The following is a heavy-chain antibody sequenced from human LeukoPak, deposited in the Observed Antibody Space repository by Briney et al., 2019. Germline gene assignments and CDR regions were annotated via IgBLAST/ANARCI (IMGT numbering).Heavy chain of an antibody. CDR3: ARNNVGYSSGWLDY. Sequence: GASVKVSCKASGYTFTSYGISWVRQAPGQGLEWMGWISAYNGNTNYAQKYQGRVTMTTDTSTSTAYMELRSLRSDDTAVYYCARNNVGYSSGWLDYWGQGTLVTVSS. D-gene: IGHD6-19*01. J-gene: IGHJ4*02. CDR2: ISAYNGNT. CDR1: GYTFTSYG. V-gene: IGHV1-18*01.